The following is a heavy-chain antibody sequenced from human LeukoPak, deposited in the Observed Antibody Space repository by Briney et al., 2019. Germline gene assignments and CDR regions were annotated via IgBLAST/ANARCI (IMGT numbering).Heavy chain of an antibody. CDR1: GFTFNNYA. Sequence: GGSLRLSCAASGFTFNNYALTWVRQTPGKGLECVSAISGDGVSPYYVDSVRGRFTISRDNSKNTLYLQMNSLRAEDTAVYYCAKDPGGVQLWLRAFDIWGQGTMVTVSS. D-gene: IGHD5-18*01. V-gene: IGHV3-23*01. CDR3: AKDPGGVQLWLRAFDI. CDR2: ISGDGVSP. J-gene: IGHJ3*02.